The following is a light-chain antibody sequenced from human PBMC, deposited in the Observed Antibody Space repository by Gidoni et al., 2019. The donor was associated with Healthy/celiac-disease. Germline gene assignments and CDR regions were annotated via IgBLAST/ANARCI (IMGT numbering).Light chain of an antibody. Sequence: EIVLTQSPATLSLSPGERATLSCRASQSVSSYLAWYQQKPGQAPRLLIYDASNRATGIPARFSGSGSGTDFTLTISSLEPEDFAVYYCQQRSNWYTFGQXTKREIK. CDR1: QSVSSY. J-gene: IGKJ2*01. V-gene: IGKV3-11*01. CDR3: QQRSNWYT. CDR2: DAS.